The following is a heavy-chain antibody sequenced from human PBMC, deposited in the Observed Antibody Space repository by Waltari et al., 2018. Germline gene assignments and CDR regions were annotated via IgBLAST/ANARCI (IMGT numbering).Heavy chain of an antibody. CDR3: ARNNYDSAGLYDY. Sequence: EVQLVESGGKLVQPGGSLRLSCGASGFTFRTYSMNWVRQTPGKGLEWVSYISRSSSTIYYADSVEGRFAVSRDNAKNSLYLQMSSLRDDDTAVYYCARNNYDSAGLYDYWGQGTLVTVSS. D-gene: IGHD3-22*01. V-gene: IGHV3-48*02. CDR2: ISRSSSTI. CDR1: GFTFRTYS. J-gene: IGHJ4*02.